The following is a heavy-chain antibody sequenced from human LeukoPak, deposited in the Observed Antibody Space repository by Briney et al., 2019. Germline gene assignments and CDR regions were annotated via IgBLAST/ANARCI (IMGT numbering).Heavy chain of an antibody. D-gene: IGHD2-2*01. V-gene: IGHV3-23*01. CDR2: ISGSGGST. J-gene: IGHJ6*02. Sequence: GGSLRLSCAASGFTFSSYAMSWVRQAPGKGLEWVSAISGSGGSTYYADSVKGRFTTSRDNSKNTLYLEMNSLRAEDTAVCYCAKDLVPARRDYYYYGMDVWGQGTTVTVSS. CDR3: AKDLVPARRDYYYYGMDV. CDR1: GFTFSSYA.